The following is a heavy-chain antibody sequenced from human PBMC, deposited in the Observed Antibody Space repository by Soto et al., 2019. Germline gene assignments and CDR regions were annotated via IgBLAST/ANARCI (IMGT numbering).Heavy chain of an antibody. D-gene: IGHD6-13*01. J-gene: IGHJ4*02. CDR3: ARGSTGIAAAGEDY. V-gene: IGHV4-34*01. CDR2: INHSGST. CDR1: GGSFSGYY. Sequence: QVQLQQWGAGLLKPSETLSLTCAVYGGSFSGYYWSWIRQPPGKGLAWIGEINHSGSTNYNPSLKGRGAISVDTSKDQFSLKLSSVTAADTAVDYCARGSTGIAAAGEDYWGQGTLVTVSS.